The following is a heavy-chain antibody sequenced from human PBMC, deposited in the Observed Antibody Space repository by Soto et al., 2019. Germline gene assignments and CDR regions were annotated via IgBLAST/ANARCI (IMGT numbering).Heavy chain of an antibody. CDR1: GGTFNSYT. CDR2: IIPILGIT. Sequence: QVQLVQSGADVKKPGSSVRVSCKASGGTFNSYTITWVRQASGQGLEWMGRIIPILGITNYAQKFQARLTITSDRSTSTAYMELSSLRTADTAVYYCGRATGWQQWQAPGDAWGQGTLATVSS. J-gene: IGHJ5*02. V-gene: IGHV1-69*02. D-gene: IGHD6-19*01. CDR3: GRATGWQQWQAPGDA.